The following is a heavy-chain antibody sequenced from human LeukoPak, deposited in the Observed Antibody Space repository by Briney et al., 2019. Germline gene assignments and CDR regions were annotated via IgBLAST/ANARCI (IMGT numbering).Heavy chain of an antibody. CDR1: GGSISSGSYY. D-gene: IGHD2-15*01. CDR3: ARLGSSTRFVVAATRRHGTFDY. Sequence: PSQTLSLTCTVSGGSISSGSYYWSWIRQPAGKGLEWIGRIYTSGSTNYNPSLKSRVTISVDTSKNQFSLKLSSVTAADTAVYYCARLGSSTRFVVAATRRHGTFDYWGQGTLVTVSS. J-gene: IGHJ4*02. V-gene: IGHV4-61*02. CDR2: IYTSGST.